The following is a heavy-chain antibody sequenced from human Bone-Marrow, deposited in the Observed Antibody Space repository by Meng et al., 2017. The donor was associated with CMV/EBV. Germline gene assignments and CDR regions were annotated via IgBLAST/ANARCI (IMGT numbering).Heavy chain of an antibody. CDR3: ARVIGWELLLIGSGWFDP. D-gene: IGHD1-26*01. V-gene: IGHV4-34*01. J-gene: IGHJ5*02. CDR1: GGSFSGYY. Sequence: GALRLSCAVYGGSFSGYYWSWIRQPPGKGLEWIGEINHSGSTNYNPSLKSRVTISVDTSKNQFSLKLSSVTAADTAVYYCARVIGWELLLIGSGWFDPWGQGTLVTVSS. CDR2: INHSGST.